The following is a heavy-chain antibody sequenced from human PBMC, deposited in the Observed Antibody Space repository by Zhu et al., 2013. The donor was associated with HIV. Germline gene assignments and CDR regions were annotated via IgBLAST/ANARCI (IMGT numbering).Heavy chain of an antibody. CDR1: GYIFTDYG. Sequence: QVELVQSGPEVKNPGASVKVSCKASGYIFTDYGISWVRQAPGQGLEWLGWISAYTGRTSYTQNFQGRVTVTTDTSTSTTYMELRSLTSDDTAVYYCARALTRTLSMNNGRAALDLWGQGTDLTVST. D-gene: IGHD1-1*01. CDR3: ARALTRTLSMNNGRAALDL. V-gene: IGHV1-18*01. J-gene: IGHJ4*02. CDR2: ISAYTGRT.